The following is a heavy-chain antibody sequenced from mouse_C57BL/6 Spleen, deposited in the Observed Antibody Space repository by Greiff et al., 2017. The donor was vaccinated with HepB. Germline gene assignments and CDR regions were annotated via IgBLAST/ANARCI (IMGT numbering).Heavy chain of an antibody. Sequence: EVQLVESGGGLVKPGGSLKLSCAASGFTFSDYGMHWVRQAPEKGLEWVAYISSGSRTIYYADTVKGRFTISSDNAKNTLFLQMTSLRSEDTAKYYCARNYGGAMDYWGQGTSVTVSS. CDR2: ISSGSRTI. D-gene: IGHD1-1*02. J-gene: IGHJ4*01. V-gene: IGHV5-17*01. CDR1: GFTFSDYG. CDR3: ARNYGGAMDY.